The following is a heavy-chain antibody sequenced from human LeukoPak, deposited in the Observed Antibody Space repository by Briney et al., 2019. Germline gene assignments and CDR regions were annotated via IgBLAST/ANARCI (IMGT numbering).Heavy chain of an antibody. V-gene: IGHV1-69*13. CDR1: GGTFSSYA. CDR3: ARVGGTIFGVVTFDY. Sequence: GASVKVSCKASGGTFSSYAISWVRQAPGQGLEWMGGIIPIFGTANYAQKFQGRVTITADESTSTAYMELSSLRSEDTAVYYCARVGGTIFGVVTFDYWGQGTLVTVSS. CDR2: IIPIFGTA. J-gene: IGHJ4*02. D-gene: IGHD3-3*01.